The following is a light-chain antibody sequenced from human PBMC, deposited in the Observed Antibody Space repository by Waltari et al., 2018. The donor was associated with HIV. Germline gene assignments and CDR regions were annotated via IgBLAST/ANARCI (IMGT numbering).Light chain of an antibody. CDR2: RNN. CDR1: SSNTGSNY. V-gene: IGLV1-47*01. J-gene: IGLJ1*01. CDR3: AAWDDSLNSFV. Sequence: QSVLTQPPSESATPGQRVTISCSGGSSNTGSNYVSWYQQIPGTAPKLRIYRNNQRPSRVPDRFSGSKSGTSASLAISGLQAEDEADYYCAAWDDSLNSFVFGTGTRVTVL.